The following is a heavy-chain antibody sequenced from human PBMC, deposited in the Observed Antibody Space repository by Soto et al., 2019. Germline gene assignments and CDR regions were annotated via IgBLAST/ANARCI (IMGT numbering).Heavy chain of an antibody. V-gene: IGHV1-18*04. CDR2: ISAYNGNT. D-gene: IGHD6-13*01. CDR3: AKDLAGSSWLS. Sequence: GAPVEVSRKASGFTFTSYGNSWGRQAPGQGLEWMGWISAYNGNTNYAQKLQGRVTMTTDTSKNTLYLQMNSLRAEDTAVYYCAKDLAGSSWLSWGQGTLVTVSS. CDR1: GFTFTSYG. J-gene: IGHJ4*02.